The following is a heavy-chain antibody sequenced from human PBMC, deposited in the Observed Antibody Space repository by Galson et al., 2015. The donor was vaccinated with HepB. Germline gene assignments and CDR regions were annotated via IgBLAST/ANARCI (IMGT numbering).Heavy chain of an antibody. CDR2: TSYDGGNK. CDR3: AREDVVLLPAASAYFDP. CDR1: GFPFSDYA. Sequence: SLRLSCAASGFPFSDYAVHWLRQPPGKGLEWLAVTSYDGGNKFYADSVKGRFIISKDNSKNTLYLQMDSLRPEDTAIYYCAREDVVLLPAASAYFDPWGQGTLVTVSS. D-gene: IGHD2-2*01. V-gene: IGHV3-30-3*01. J-gene: IGHJ5*02.